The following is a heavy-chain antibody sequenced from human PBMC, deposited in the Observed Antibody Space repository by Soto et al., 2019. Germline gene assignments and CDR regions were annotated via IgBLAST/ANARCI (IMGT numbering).Heavy chain of an antibody. J-gene: IGHJ6*02. V-gene: IGHV3-33*01. CDR3: AREVYESYGMDV. D-gene: IGHD3-16*01. CDR2: IWYDGSNK. Sequence: WGSLRLSCAASGFTFSSYGIHFFRHSPFKWLEWVAVIWYDGSNKYYADSVKGRFTISRDNSKNTLYLQMNSLRAEDTAVYYCAREVYESYGMDVWGQGTTVTVSS. CDR1: GFTFSSYG.